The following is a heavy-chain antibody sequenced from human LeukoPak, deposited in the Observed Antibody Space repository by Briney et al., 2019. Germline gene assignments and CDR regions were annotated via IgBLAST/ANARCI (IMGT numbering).Heavy chain of an antibody. D-gene: IGHD3-9*01. CDR2: ISSSSSYI. V-gene: IGHV3-21*01. Sequence: PGGSLRLSCAASGFTFSTYTMTWVRQAPGKGPEWVSSISSSSSYIYYADSVKGRFTFSRDNAKNSLYLQMNSVRDEDTAVYYCARTPYDILTGYSGYFDYWGQGTLVTVSS. J-gene: IGHJ4*02. CDR1: GFTFSTYT. CDR3: ARTPYDILTGYSGYFDY.